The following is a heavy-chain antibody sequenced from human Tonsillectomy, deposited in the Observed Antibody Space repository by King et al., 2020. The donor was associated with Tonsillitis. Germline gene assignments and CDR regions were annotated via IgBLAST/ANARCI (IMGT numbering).Heavy chain of an antibody. CDR3: AIAPTGPYWYFDL. D-gene: IGHD7-27*01. Sequence: VQLQESGPGLVKPSETLSLTCTVSGGSISSYYWSWIRQSPGKGLEWIGYMFYSGSTKYNPSLKRRVTISLDTSKNQFSLKLNSVTAADTAVYYCAIAPTGPYWYFDLWGRGTLVTVSS. V-gene: IGHV4-59*01. J-gene: IGHJ2*01. CDR1: GGSISSYY. CDR2: MFYSGST.